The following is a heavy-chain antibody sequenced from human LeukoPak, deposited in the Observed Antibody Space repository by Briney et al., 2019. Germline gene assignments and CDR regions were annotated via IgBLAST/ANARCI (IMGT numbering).Heavy chain of an antibody. CDR1: GSSISNWH. Sequence: PSETLPLTCTVSGSSISNWHWSWIRQPPGKGLEWIGYIYYSGSTNYNPSLKSRVTISVDTSKNQFSLKLSSVTAADTAVYYCARVYGGTTYYYDSSGYYYFDYWGQGTLVTVSS. D-gene: IGHD3-22*01. CDR3: ARVYGGTTYYYDSSGYYYFDY. CDR2: IYYSGST. V-gene: IGHV4-59*01. J-gene: IGHJ4*02.